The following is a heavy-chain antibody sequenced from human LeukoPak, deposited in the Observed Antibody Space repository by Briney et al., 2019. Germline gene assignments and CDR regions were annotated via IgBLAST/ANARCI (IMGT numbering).Heavy chain of an antibody. J-gene: IGHJ4*02. CDR3: ARQPSTVTTPDY. V-gene: IGHV5-51*01. Sequence: GESLKISCKGSGYSFTRYWIGWVRQMPGKGLEWMGIIFPGDSDTRYSPSFQGQVTISADKSITTAYLQWSSLKVSDTAMYYCARQPSTVTTPDYWGQGTLVTVSS. D-gene: IGHD4-17*01. CDR1: GYSFTRYW. CDR2: IFPGDSDT.